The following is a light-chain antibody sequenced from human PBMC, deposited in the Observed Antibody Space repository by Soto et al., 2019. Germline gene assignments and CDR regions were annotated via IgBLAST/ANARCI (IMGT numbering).Light chain of an antibody. CDR1: SSNIGSNY. J-gene: IGLJ1*01. CDR2: SNN. V-gene: IGLV1-47*02. CDR3: AAWDDSLSGYV. Sequence: QTVVTQPPSASGTPGQRVTISCSGSSSNIGSNYVYWYQQLPGTAPKLLIYSNNQRPSGVPDRFSGSKSGTSASLAISGRRSEDEADYYCAAWDDSLSGYVFGTGTKLTVL.